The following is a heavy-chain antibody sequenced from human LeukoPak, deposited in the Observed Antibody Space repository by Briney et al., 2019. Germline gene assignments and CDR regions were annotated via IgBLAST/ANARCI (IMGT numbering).Heavy chain of an antibody. CDR3: ARDSAAAGTWWFDP. CDR1: GFTFSSYE. CDR2: ISSSGSTI. Sequence: GGSLRLSCAASGFTFSSYEMNWVRQAPGKGLEWVSYISSSGSTIYYADSVKGRFTIFRDNAKNSLYLQMNSLRAEDTAVYYCARDSAAAGTWWFDPWGQGTLVTVSS. J-gene: IGHJ5*02. D-gene: IGHD6-13*01. V-gene: IGHV3-48*03.